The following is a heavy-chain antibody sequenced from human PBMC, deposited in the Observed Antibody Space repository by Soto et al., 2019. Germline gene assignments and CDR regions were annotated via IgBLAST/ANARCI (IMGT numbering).Heavy chain of an antibody. D-gene: IGHD5-18*01. CDR3: ARDLAISLFDY. CDR2: IGSSSNTI. J-gene: IGHJ4*02. Sequence: EVQLVESGGGLVQPGGSLRLSCAASGFTFSSYSMNWVRQAPGKGLEWVSYIGSSSNTIYYADSVKGRFTISRDNAKNSLYLQMISLRDEDTAVYYCARDLAISLFDYWGQGTLVTVSS. CDR1: GFTFSSYS. V-gene: IGHV3-48*02.